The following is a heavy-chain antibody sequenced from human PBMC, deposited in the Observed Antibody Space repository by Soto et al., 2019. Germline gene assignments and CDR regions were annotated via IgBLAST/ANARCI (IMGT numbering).Heavy chain of an antibody. V-gene: IGHV3-21*01. J-gene: IGHJ4*02. D-gene: IGHD3-22*01. CDR3: ARDLSSGYYWNDY. CDR2: ISSSSTDI. CDR1: GFTFSSFS. Sequence: EVQLVESGGGLVKPGGSLRLSCAASGFTFSSFSMNWVRQTPGKGLEWVSSISSSSTDIYYTDSVKGRFTISRDNAKNSLYLQMNSLRAEDTAVYFCARDLSSGYYWNDYWGQGTLVTVSS.